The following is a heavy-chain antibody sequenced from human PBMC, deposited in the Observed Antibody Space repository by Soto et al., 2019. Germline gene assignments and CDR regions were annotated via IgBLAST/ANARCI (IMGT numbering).Heavy chain of an antibody. J-gene: IGHJ5*02. CDR2: IYYSGST. CDR1: GGSISSYY. D-gene: IGHD3-10*01. V-gene: IGHV4-59*08. CDR3: ARHLLPYASGSYFVP. Sequence: SETLSLTCTVSGGSISSYYWSWIRQPPGKGLEWIGYIYYSGSTNYNPSLKSRVTISVDTSKNQFSLKLFSVTAADTALYYCARHLLPYASGSYFVPWGQGTLVTVSS.